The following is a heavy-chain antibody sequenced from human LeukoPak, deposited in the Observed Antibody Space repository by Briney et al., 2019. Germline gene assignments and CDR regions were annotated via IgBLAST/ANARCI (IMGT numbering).Heavy chain of an antibody. CDR3: ARVFYCSGGICYLNY. CDR2: INPNSGGT. D-gene: IGHD2-8*02. CDR1: GYTFTGYY. V-gene: IGHV1-2*02. Sequence: GASVKVSCKASGYTFTGYYIQWVRQAPGQGLEWMGWINPNSGGTSYAQKFQGRVTMTRDTSITTAYMELSSLRFDDTADYYCARVFYCSGGICYLNYWGQGTLVTVSS. J-gene: IGHJ4*02.